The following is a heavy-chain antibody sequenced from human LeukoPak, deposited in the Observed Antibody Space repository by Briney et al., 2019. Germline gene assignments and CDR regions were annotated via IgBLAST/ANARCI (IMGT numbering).Heavy chain of an antibody. J-gene: IGHJ4*02. V-gene: IGHV1-2*02. CDR3: ARSPHILTGENFDY. D-gene: IGHD3-9*01. CDR1: GYTFTGYY. CDR2: VNPNHGDT. Sequence: ASVKVSCKASGYTFTGYYMHWVRQAPGQGLEWMGWVNPNHGDTNYAQKFQDRVSMTRDTSISTAYMHLSRLRSADTAVYYCARSPHILTGENFDYWGQGTLLTVSS.